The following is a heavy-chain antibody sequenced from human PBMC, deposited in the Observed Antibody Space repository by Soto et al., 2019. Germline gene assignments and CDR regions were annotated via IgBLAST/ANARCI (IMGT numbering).Heavy chain of an antibody. CDR3: ARRKTVTTGHYYYYIDV. D-gene: IGHD4-17*01. CDR2: ISYDGNDK. Sequence: QVQLVESGGGVVRPGRSLRLSCVASEFSFSAYGMHWVRLAPGKGLQWVAVISYDGNDKYYADSVKGRFTISRDDSKNTLYLQRNSLRRDDTAIYYCARRKTVTTGHYYYYIDVWGKGTTVTVSS. J-gene: IGHJ6*03. CDR1: EFSFSAYG. V-gene: IGHV3-30*03.